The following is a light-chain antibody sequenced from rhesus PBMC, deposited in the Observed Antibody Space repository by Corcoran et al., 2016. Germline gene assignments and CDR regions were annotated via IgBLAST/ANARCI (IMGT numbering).Light chain of an antibody. Sequence: DIQMTQSPSSLSASVGDRVTLTCRASENVNNSLNWYQQKTGKAPKLLINKASTLQSRVPSRFSGSGSGTDYTFTISSLQSEDVATYYCQHNYGTPWTFGQGTKVEIK. J-gene: IGKJ1*01. CDR3: QHNYGTPWT. CDR1: ENVNNS. V-gene: IGKV1-74*01. CDR2: KAS.